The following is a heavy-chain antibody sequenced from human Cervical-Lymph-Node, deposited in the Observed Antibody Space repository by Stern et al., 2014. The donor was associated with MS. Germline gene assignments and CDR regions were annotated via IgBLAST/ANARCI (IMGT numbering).Heavy chain of an antibody. CDR3: TRFLQSGWSDLFDS. CDR1: GSTFSTSW. D-gene: IGHD6-19*01. J-gene: IGHJ5*01. Sequence: EVQLVESGGGLVQPGGSQRLSCVASGSTFSTSWMSWVRQAPGKGLEWVANINRDGSVTFYLDSVKGRFTISRDNAKNSLYLEMNSVRAEDTAVYYCTRFLQSGWSDLFDSWGRGTLVTVSS. CDR2: INRDGSVT. V-gene: IGHV3-7*01.